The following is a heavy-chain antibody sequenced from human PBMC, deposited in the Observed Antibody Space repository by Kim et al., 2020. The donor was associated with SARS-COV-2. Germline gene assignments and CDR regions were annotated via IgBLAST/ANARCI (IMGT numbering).Heavy chain of an antibody. Sequence: GGSLRLSCAASGFTFSSYAMSWVRQAPGKGLEWVSAISGSGGSTYYADSVKGRFTISRDNSKNTLYLQMNSLRAEDTAVYYCAKDLDIVVVTAICDYWGQGTLVTVSS. CDR3: AKDLDIVVVTAICDY. J-gene: IGHJ4*02. CDR2: ISGSGGST. CDR1: GFTFSSYA. D-gene: IGHD2-21*02. V-gene: IGHV3-23*01.